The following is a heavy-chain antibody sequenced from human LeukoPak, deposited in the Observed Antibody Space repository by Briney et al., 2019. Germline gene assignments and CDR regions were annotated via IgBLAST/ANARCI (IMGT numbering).Heavy chain of an antibody. V-gene: IGHV4-34*01. Sequence: SETLSLTCAVYGGSFSGYYWSWIRQPPGKGLEWIGEINHSGSTNYNPSLKSRVTISVDTSKNQFSLKLSSVTAADTAVYYCARHERIAAAGDYWGQGTLVTVSS. CDR3: ARHERIAAAGDY. J-gene: IGHJ4*02. CDR2: INHSGST. D-gene: IGHD6-13*01. CDR1: GGSFSGYY.